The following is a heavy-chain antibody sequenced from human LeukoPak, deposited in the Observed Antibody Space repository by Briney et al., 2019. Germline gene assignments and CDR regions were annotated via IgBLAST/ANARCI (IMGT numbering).Heavy chain of an antibody. CDR1: GGTFSRYA. D-gene: IGHD3-22*01. Sequence: SVKVSCKASGGTFSRYAISWVRQAPGQGLEWMGGIIPIFGTANYAQKFQGRVTITADESTSTAYMELSSLRSEDTAVYYCASRGGYYDSSGVVPPSNWFDPWGQGTLVTVSS. J-gene: IGHJ5*02. CDR3: ASRGGYYDSSGVVPPSNWFDP. CDR2: IIPIFGTA. V-gene: IGHV1-69*01.